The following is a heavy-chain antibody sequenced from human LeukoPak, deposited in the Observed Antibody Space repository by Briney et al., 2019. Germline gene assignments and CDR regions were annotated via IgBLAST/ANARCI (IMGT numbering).Heavy chain of an antibody. D-gene: IGHD2-15*01. CDR1: GFTFSSYG. J-gene: IGHJ6*03. CDR2: ISGSGGST. V-gene: IGHV3-23*01. Sequence: GGTLRLSCAASGFTFSSYGMSWVRQAPGKGLEWVSAISGSGGSTYYADSVKGRFTISRDNSKNTLYLQMNSLRAEDTAVYYCARRNIVVVAATRYYYYMDVWGKGTTVTVSS. CDR3: ARRNIVVVAATRYYYYMDV.